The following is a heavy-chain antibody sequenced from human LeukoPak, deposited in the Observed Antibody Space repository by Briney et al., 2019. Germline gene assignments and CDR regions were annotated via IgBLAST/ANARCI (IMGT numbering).Heavy chain of an antibody. V-gene: IGHV4-34*01. CDR1: GGSFSGYY. CDR2: INHSGST. J-gene: IGHJ3*02. CDR3: ARDAGVSRYFDWSTDAFDI. D-gene: IGHD3-9*01. Sequence: SETLSLTCAVYGGSFSGYYWSWIRQPPGKGLEWIGEINHSGSTNYNPSLKSRVTISVDTSKNQFSLKLSSVTAADTAVYYCARDAGVSRYFDWSTDAFDIWGQGTMVTVSS.